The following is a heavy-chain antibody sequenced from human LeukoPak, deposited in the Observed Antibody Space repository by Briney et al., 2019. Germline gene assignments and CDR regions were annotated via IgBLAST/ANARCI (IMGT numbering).Heavy chain of an antibody. V-gene: IGHV4-34*01. CDR3: ARGRFGMIVRRAPDY. Sequence: SETLSLTCAVYGGSFSGYYWSWIRQPPGKGLEWIGEINHSGSTNYNPSLKSRVTISVDTSKNQFSLKLSSVTAADTAVYYCARGRFGMIVRRAPDYWGQGTLVTVSS. D-gene: IGHD3-22*01. CDR2: INHSGST. CDR1: GGSFSGYY. J-gene: IGHJ4*02.